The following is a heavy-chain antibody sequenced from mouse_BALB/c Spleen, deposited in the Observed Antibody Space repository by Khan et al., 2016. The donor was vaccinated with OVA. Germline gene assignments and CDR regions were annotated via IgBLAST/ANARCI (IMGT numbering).Heavy chain of an antibody. V-gene: IGHV1-7*01. Sequence: QVQLQQSGAELAKPGASVKMSCKASGYTFINYWILWVKQRPGQGLEWIGYINPSTGYTEYNQNFKDKATLTADKSSSTAYMQLSSLTSEDSAVYYSARRSVRCDFDYWGQGTTLTVSS. CDR2: INPSTGYT. D-gene: IGHD1-1*01. CDR3: ARRSVRCDFDY. CDR1: GYTFINYW. J-gene: IGHJ2*01.